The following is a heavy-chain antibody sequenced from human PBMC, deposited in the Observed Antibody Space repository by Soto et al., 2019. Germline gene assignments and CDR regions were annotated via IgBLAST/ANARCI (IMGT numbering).Heavy chain of an antibody. CDR1: GFTFSNFA. V-gene: IGHV3-23*01. CDR3: AKDSVAGQPFDY. J-gene: IGHJ4*02. D-gene: IGHD6-19*01. Sequence: EVQLLEFGGGLVQPGGSLRLSCAASGFTFSNFAMSWVRQAPGKGLEWVSAIIGSGGSTFYADSVKGRFTISRDNSKNTLYLQMNSLRVEDTAIYYGAKDSVAGQPFDYWGRGPLVTISS. CDR2: IIGSGGST.